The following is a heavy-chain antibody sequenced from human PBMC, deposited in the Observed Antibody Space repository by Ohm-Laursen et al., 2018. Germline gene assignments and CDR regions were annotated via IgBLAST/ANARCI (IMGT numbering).Heavy chain of an antibody. CDR3: AKDTRIDYGDPSSDMDV. CDR1: GFTFSSYA. V-gene: IGHV3-23*01. CDR2: ISGSGGST. Sequence: SLRLSCAASGFTFSSYAMSWVRQAPGKGLEWVSGISGSGGSTYYADSVKGRFTISRDNSKNTLYLQMNSLRAEDTAVYYCAKDTRIDYGDPSSDMDVWGQGTTVTVSS. D-gene: IGHD4-17*01. J-gene: IGHJ6*02.